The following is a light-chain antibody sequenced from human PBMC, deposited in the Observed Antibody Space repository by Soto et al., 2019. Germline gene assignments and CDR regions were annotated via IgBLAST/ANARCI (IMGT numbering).Light chain of an antibody. CDR3: SAYTTTSALYV. J-gene: IGLJ1*01. CDR1: SSDVGSYKY. V-gene: IGLV2-14*03. CDR2: EVT. Sequence: QSALTQPASVSGSPGQSITISCTGTSSDVGSYKYVSWYQQHPGKAPKLMIYEVTNRPSGVSNRFSGSKSGNTASLTISGLQAEDEADYYCSAYTTTSALYVFGTGTQLTVL.